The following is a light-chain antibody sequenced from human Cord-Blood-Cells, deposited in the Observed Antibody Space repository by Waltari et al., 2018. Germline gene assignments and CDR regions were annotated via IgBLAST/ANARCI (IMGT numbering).Light chain of an antibody. CDR1: QSVSSY. J-gene: IGKJ5*01. Sequence: VFTQSPATLSLSPGERATISCSASQSVSSYLAWFQQKPGQARRLLIYDASNRATGIPARFSGSGSGTDFTLTISSLEPEDFAVYYCQQRSNWPPITFGQGTRLEIK. CDR3: QQRSNWPPIT. CDR2: DAS. V-gene: IGKV3-11*01.